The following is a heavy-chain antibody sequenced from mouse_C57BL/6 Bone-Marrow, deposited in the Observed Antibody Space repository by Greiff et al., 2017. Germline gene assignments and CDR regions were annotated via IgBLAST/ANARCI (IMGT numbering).Heavy chain of an antibody. Sequence: VQLQQSGAELVRPGASVKLSCKASGYTFTDSYINWVKQRPGQGLEWIARIYPGSGNTYYNEKFKGKATLTAEKSSSTAYMQLSSLTSEDSAVYFWARGDYGSSYWYFDVWGTGTTVTVSS. CDR1: GYTFTDSY. J-gene: IGHJ1*03. V-gene: IGHV1-76*01. CDR3: ARGDYGSSYWYFDV. D-gene: IGHD1-1*01. CDR2: IYPGSGNT.